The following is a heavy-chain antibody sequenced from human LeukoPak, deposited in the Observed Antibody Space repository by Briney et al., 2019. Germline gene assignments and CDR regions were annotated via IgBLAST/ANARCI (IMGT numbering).Heavy chain of an antibody. CDR2: ISSSSSYI. V-gene: IGHV3-21*01. CDR1: GFTFSSYS. D-gene: IGHD6-6*01. Sequence: GGSLRLSCAASGFTFSSYSMNWVRQAPGKGLEWVSSISSSSSYIYYADSVKGRFTISRDNAKNSLYLQMNSLRAEDTAVYYCARMPTIAARREWYFDYWGQGTLVTVSS. J-gene: IGHJ4*02. CDR3: ARMPTIAARREWYFDY.